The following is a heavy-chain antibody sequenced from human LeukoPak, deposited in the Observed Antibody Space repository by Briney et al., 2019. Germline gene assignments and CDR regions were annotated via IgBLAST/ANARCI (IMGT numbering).Heavy chain of an antibody. CDR2: IKQDGSER. V-gene: IGHV3-7*01. CDR1: GFTFSSYW. CDR3: ASRSMITFGGDAFDI. J-gene: IGHJ3*02. D-gene: IGHD3-16*01. Sequence: GGSLRLSCAASGFTFSSYWMSWVRQAPGKGLEWVANIKQDGSERYYVDSVKGRFTISRDNAKNSLYLQMNSLRAEDTAVYYCASRSMITFGGDAFDIWGQGTMVTVSS.